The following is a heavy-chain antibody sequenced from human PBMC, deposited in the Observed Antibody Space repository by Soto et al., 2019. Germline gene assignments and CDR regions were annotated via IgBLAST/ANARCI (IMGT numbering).Heavy chain of an antibody. V-gene: IGHV4-59*01. Sequence: SETLSLTCTVSGGSISSYYWSWIRQPPGKGLEWIAYVYNSGNTNFNPSLKSRVTISVDTSKNQFSLRLTSVTAADTAVYYCARVHEKGLDAFDIWGQGTMVTVSS. J-gene: IGHJ3*02. CDR1: GGSISSYY. CDR3: ARVHEKGLDAFDI. CDR2: VYNSGNT.